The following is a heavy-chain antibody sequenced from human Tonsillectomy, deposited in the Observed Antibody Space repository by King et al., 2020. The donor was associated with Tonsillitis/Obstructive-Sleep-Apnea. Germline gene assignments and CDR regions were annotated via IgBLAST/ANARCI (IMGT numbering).Heavy chain of an antibody. CDR2: ISGSGGST. Sequence: VQLVESGGGLVQPGGSLRLSCAASGFTFSSYAMSWVRQAPGKGLEWVSAISGSGGSTYYADSVKGRFTISRDNSKNTLYLQMNSLRAEDTAVYYCANQDGVVVAATPKYYFDYWGQGTLVTVSS. V-gene: IGHV3-23*04. CDR3: ANQDGVVVAATPKYYFDY. D-gene: IGHD2-15*01. J-gene: IGHJ4*02. CDR1: GFTFSSYA.